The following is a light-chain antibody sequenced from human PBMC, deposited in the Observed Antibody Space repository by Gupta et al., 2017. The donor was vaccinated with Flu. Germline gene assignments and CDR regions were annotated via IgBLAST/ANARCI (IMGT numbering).Light chain of an antibody. CDR1: SWPTKH. CDR2: EDT. V-gene: IGLV3-10*01. Sequence: SYELTQPPSVSVSPGQTARITCSGDSWPTKHAYWYQQKSGQAPELVIYEDTKRSAGIPEKFSGSTSGSVATLTISGAQVEDEGDYYCCSAATSGYRRGGVFGGGTKLTVL. J-gene: IGLJ3*02. CDR3: CSAATSGYRRGGV.